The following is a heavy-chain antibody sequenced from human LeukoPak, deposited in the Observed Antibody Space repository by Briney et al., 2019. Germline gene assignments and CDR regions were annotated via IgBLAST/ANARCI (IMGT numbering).Heavy chain of an antibody. Sequence: GGGLRLSCAASGFTFSIYAVRSVCAGPRKGLECGSRISGRGGSTYTADSVKGRFTISRDNSKNTLYLQMNSLRAEDTALYYCAKDRSCTNDICHGDFDYWGEGTLVTVAS. CDR1: GFTFSIYA. CDR2: ISGRGGST. D-gene: IGHD2-8*01. J-gene: IGHJ4*02. V-gene: IGHV3-23*01. CDR3: AKDRSCTNDICHGDFDY.